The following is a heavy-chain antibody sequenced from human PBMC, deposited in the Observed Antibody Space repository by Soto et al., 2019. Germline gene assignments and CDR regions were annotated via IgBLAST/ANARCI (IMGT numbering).Heavy chain of an antibody. CDR2: IYSGGST. Sequence: TGGSLRLSCAASGFTVSSNYMSWVRQAPGKGLEWVSVIYSGGSTYYADSVKGRFTISRDNSKNTLYLQMNSLRAEDTAVYYCARLKWLAHFDYWGQGTLVTVSS. D-gene: IGHD6-19*01. CDR3: ARLKWLAHFDY. CDR1: GFTVSSNY. J-gene: IGHJ4*02. V-gene: IGHV3-53*01.